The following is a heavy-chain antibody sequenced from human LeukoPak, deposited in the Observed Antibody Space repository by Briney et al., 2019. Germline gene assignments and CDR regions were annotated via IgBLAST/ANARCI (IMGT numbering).Heavy chain of an antibody. J-gene: IGHJ5*02. CDR1: GGPFTTYY. Sequence: PSETLSLTCTVSGGPFTTYYLSWIRQSAGMGLEWIGRISGSGVITYNPSLMSRVILSLDTSNNHFSLKLISVTAADTAVYYCARDSGTTGEVKFDPWGQGMLVTVSS. V-gene: IGHV4-4*07. CDR2: ISGSGVI. CDR3: ARDSGTTGEVKFDP. D-gene: IGHD3-10*01.